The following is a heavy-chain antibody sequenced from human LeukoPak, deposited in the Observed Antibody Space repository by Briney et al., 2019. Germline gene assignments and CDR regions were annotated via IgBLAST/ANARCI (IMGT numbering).Heavy chain of an antibody. CDR3: VRDEGFHGSGSN. Sequence: GGSLRLSCAASGFTVSDNYMSWVRQAPGKGLEWVSVIYSGGGTYYSHSVKGRFTISRDNSKNTLYFQMNTLRVEDTAVYYCVRDEGFHGSGSNWGPGTLVTVSS. J-gene: IGHJ4*02. V-gene: IGHV3-66*01. D-gene: IGHD3-10*01. CDR1: GFTVSDNY. CDR2: IYSGGGT.